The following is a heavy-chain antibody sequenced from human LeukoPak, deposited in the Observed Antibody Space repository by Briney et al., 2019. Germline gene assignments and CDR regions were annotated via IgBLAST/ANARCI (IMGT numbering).Heavy chain of an antibody. D-gene: IGHD6-13*01. Sequence: SETLSLTCTVSGASLSSYYWSWIRQPAGKGLEWVGRMYTSGSTKYNPSLKSRVIISVDKSKNQFSLTLSAVTAADTAVYFCARDTIRGPYSRFDPWGEGTLVTVSS. CDR3: ARDTIRGPYSRFDP. V-gene: IGHV4-4*07. J-gene: IGHJ5*02. CDR2: MYTSGST. CDR1: GASLSSYY.